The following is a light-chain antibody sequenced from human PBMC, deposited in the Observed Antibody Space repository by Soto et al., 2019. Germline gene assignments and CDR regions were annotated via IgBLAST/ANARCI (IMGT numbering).Light chain of an antibody. CDR1: SGAVTSGYY. Sequence: QTVVTQEPSLTVSPGGTVTLTGASSSGAVTSGYYPNWFQQKPGQAPRILIYSTSNKHSWAPARFSGSLLGGKAALTLSGVQPEDEAEYYCLLFYGGAWVFGGGTKLTVL. V-gene: IGLV7-43*01. J-gene: IGLJ3*02. CDR2: STS. CDR3: LLFYGGAWV.